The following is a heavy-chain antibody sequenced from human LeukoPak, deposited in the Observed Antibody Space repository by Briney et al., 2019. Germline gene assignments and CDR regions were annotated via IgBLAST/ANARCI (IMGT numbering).Heavy chain of an antibody. CDR2: INHSGST. D-gene: IGHD3-3*01. V-gene: IGHV4-34*01. Sequence: SETLSLTCAVYGGSFSGYYWSWMRQPPGKGLEWIGEINHSGSTNYNPSLKSRVTISVDTSKNQFSLKLSSVTAADTAVYYCGRGIRITIFGVVIDYYFDYWGQGTLVTVSS. J-gene: IGHJ4*02. CDR1: GGSFSGYY. CDR3: GRGIRITIFGVVIDYYFDY.